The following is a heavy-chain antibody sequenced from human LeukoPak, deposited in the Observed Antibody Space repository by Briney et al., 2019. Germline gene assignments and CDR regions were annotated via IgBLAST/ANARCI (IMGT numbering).Heavy chain of an antibody. CDR2: ISGSGGST. D-gene: IGHD5-18*01. V-gene: IGHV3-23*01. CDR1: GFTFNNNA. Sequence: GGSLRLSCAASGFTFNNNAMSWVRQAPGKGLEWVSTISGSGGSTFYADSVKGRFTISRDNSKNTLYLQMNSLRAEDTAVYYCAKVAGYSYAHWGQGTLVTVST. J-gene: IGHJ4*02. CDR3: AKVAGYSYAH.